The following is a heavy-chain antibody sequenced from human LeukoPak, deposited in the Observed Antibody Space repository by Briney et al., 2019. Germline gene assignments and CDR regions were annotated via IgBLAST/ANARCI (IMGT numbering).Heavy chain of an antibody. CDR1: GGSISSYY. CDR2: IYYSGST. Sequence: TSETLSLTCTVSGGSISSYYWSWIRQPPGKGLEWIGYIYYSGSTNYNPFLKSRVTILVDTSKNQFSLKLSSVTAADTAVYYCARGTAAAGSSIDYWGQGTLVTVSS. CDR3: ARGTAAAGSSIDY. J-gene: IGHJ4*02. V-gene: IGHV4-59*01. D-gene: IGHD6-13*01.